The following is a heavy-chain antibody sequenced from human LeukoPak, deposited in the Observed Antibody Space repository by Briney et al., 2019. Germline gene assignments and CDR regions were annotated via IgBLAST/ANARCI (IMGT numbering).Heavy chain of an antibody. CDR3: AREELSGYYYGNWFDP. V-gene: IGHV3-7*03. J-gene: IGHJ5*02. CDR1: GFTFSSYW. CDR2: IKQDGSEK. D-gene: IGHD3-22*01. Sequence: PGGSLRLSSAASGFTFSSYWMSWVRQAAGKGLEWVANIKQDGSEKYYVDSVKSRFTISRDNAKSSLFLQMNSLRAEDTAVYYCAREELSGYYYGNWFDPWGQGTLVTVSS.